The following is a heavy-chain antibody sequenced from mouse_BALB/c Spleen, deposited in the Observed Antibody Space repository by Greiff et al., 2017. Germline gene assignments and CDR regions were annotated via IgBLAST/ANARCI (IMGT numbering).Heavy chain of an antibody. CDR3: TRDEEYGNWFAY. CDR2: ISCGGSYT. CDR1: GFTFSSYT. V-gene: IGHV5-6-4*01. Sequence: EVNLVESGGGLVKPGGSLKLSCAASGFTFSSYTMSWVRQTPEKRLEWVATISCGGSYTYYPDSVKGRFTISRDNAKNTLYLQMSSLKSEDTAMYYCTRDEEYGNWFAYWGQGTLVTVSA. J-gene: IGHJ3*01. D-gene: IGHD2-10*02.